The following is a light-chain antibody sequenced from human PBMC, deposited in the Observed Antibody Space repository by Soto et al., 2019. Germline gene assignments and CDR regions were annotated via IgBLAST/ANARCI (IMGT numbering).Light chain of an antibody. CDR3: SSYTSTSTLV. CDR2: NVN. CDR1: SSDVGSYDY. Sequence: QSALVQPPSVSGSPGQSVTISCTGTSSDVGSYDYVSWYQQHPGTVPKPMIYNVNTRPSGVPDRFSGSKSGNTASMTISGLHAEEEADYYCSSYTSTSTLVFVTGTKVTVL. J-gene: IGLJ1*01. V-gene: IGLV2-18*02.